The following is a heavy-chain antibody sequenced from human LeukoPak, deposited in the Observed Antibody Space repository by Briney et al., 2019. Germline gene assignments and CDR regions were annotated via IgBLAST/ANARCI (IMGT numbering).Heavy chain of an antibody. V-gene: IGHV3-30*02. J-gene: IGHJ3*02. CDR1: GFTFSAYG. CDR2: IRYDGGDK. Sequence: GGSLRLSCAASGFTFSAYGLHWVRQAPGKGLEWVALIRYDGGDKYSDSVKGRFTISRDNSNNTLYLQMNSLRAEDTAVYYCAKVGYYGSGYLDAFDIWGQGTMVTVSS. CDR3: AKVGYYGSGYLDAFDI. D-gene: IGHD3-10*01.